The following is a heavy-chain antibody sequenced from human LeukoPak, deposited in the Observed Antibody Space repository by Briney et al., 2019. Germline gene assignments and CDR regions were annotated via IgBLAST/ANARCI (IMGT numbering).Heavy chain of an antibody. CDR1: GFTFSSYA. Sequence: GGALRLSCAASGFTFSSYAMHWVRQAPGKGLEWVAVISYDGSNKYYADSVKGRFTISRDNSKNTLYLQMNSLRAEDTAVYYCASEVMVYAIEVSFDYWGQGTLVTVSS. D-gene: IGHD2-8*01. V-gene: IGHV3-30-3*01. CDR2: ISYDGSNK. CDR3: ASEVMVYAIEVSFDY. J-gene: IGHJ4*02.